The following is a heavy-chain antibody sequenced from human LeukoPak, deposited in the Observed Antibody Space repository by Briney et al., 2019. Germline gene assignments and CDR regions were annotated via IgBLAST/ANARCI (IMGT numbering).Heavy chain of an antibody. CDR3: ARSGVSDFWSGYYEAYYFGY. Sequence: GGSLRLSCAASGFTFSSYSMNWVRQAPGKGLEWVSSISRSSSYIYYADSVKGRFTISRDNAKNSLYLQMNSLRAEDTAVYCCARSGVSDFWSGYYEAYYFGYWGQGTLVTVSS. D-gene: IGHD3-3*01. CDR2: ISRSSSYI. V-gene: IGHV3-21*01. CDR1: GFTFSSYS. J-gene: IGHJ4*02.